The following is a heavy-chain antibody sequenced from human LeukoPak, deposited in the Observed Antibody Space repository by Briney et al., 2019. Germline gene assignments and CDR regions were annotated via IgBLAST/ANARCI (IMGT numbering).Heavy chain of an antibody. D-gene: IGHD2-8*01. CDR2: ISSTSSSI. Sequence: GGSLRLSCVASGFTFSSYSMNWVRQAPGKGLEWVSFISSTSSSIYYAESVRGRFTISRDNAKNSLYLQMNSLRAEDTAVYYCARGCARDYYYYYYMDVWGKGTTVTVSS. CDR3: ARGCARDYYYYYYMDV. V-gene: IGHV3-21*01. CDR1: GFTFSSYS. J-gene: IGHJ6*03.